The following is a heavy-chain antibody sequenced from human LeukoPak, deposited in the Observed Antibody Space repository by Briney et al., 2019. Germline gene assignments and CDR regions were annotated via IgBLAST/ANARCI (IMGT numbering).Heavy chain of an antibody. CDR3: ARDGCSSASCLNWFDP. V-gene: IGHV4-61*02. CDR1: GGSMSSGNYH. D-gene: IGHD2-2*01. J-gene: IGHJ5*02. CDR2: IYGTGST. Sequence: SETLSLTCTVSGGSMSSGNYHWTWIRKPAGKRLEWIGRIYGTGSTDYNPSLKSRVTISIDKSKKQFSLKVRSVTAADTAIYFCARDGCSSASCLNWFDPWGQGIQVTVSS.